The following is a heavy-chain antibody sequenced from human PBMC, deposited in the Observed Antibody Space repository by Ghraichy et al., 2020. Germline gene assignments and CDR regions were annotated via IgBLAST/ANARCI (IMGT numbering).Heavy chain of an antibody. CDR3: AGRNYYGSGSQPSPTDY. D-gene: IGHD3-10*01. CDR2: INHSGST. V-gene: IGHV4-34*01. Sequence: TLSLTCAVYGGSFSGYYWSWIRQPPGKGLEWIGEINHSGSTNYNPSLKSRVTISVDTSKNQFSLKLSSVTAADTAVYYCAGRNYYGSGSQPSPTDYWGQGTLVTVSS. CDR1: GGSFSGYY. J-gene: IGHJ4*02.